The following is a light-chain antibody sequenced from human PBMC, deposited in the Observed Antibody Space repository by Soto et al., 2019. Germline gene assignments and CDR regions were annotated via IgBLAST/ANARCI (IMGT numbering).Light chain of an antibody. CDR3: QHWTDYSWT. J-gene: IGKJ1*01. V-gene: IGKV1-5*03. CDR2: KTS. CDR1: QSLTMR. Sequence: DIHMTQSPSTLSASVGDRVTITCRASQSLTMRLAWYQQKPGKAPNLLIYKTSSLESGVPSRFSGSGSGTEFTHTISSLQPDDFATYYCQHWTDYSWTFGQGTKVEVK.